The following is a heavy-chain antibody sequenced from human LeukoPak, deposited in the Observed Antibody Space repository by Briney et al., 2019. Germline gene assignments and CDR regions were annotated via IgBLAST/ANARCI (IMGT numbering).Heavy chain of an antibody. CDR3: AKQVTIFENWFDP. CDR2: IRYDGRNK. Sequence: PGGSLRLSCAASGFTFSSYGMHWVRQAPGKGLDWVAFIRYDGRNKYYADSVKGRFTISRDNSKNTLYLQMNSLRAEDTAVYYCAKQVTIFENWFDPWGQGTLVTVSS. CDR1: GFTFSSYG. V-gene: IGHV3-30*02. D-gene: IGHD3-3*01. J-gene: IGHJ5*02.